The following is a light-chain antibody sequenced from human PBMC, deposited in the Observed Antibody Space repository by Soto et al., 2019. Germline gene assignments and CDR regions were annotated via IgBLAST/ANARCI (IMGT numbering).Light chain of an antibody. CDR3: SSYTTTTLEV. Sequence: QSVLTQPASVSGSPGQSITISCTGTSSDIGGYIYVSWYQQHPGKAPKLMIYEVSNRPSGVSNRFSGSKSGNSASLTISGLQAEDEADYYCSSYTTTTLEVFGTGTKVTVL. J-gene: IGLJ1*01. CDR1: SSDIGGYIY. V-gene: IGLV2-14*01. CDR2: EVS.